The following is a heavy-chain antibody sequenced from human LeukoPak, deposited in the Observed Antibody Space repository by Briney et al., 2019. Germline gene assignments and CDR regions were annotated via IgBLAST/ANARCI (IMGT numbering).Heavy chain of an antibody. J-gene: IGHJ6*02. Sequence: GGSLRLSCTASGFAVSSNYINWVRQAPGKGLEWVSVIHSGGNTYYAHSVKDRFTISRDNSKNTVYLQTNSLRAEDTALYYCARERDGYCGGDCYYYYGMDVWGQGTTVTVSS. D-gene: IGHD2-21*02. CDR3: ARERDGYCGGDCYYYYGMDV. CDR1: GFAVSSNY. V-gene: IGHV3-66*01. CDR2: IHSGGNT.